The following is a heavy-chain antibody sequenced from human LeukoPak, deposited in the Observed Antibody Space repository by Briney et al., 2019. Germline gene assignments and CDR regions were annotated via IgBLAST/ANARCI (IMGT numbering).Heavy chain of an antibody. J-gene: IGHJ4*02. Sequence: GGSLRLSCAASGFTFSSYNMNWVRQAPGKGLEWVSSISSTSSTINYADSVKGRFTISRDNAKSSLYLQMNSLRDEDTALYFCARSRTYDYWGQGTLVTVSS. CDR3: ARSRTYDY. CDR2: ISSTSSTI. V-gene: IGHV3-48*02. CDR1: GFTFSSYN.